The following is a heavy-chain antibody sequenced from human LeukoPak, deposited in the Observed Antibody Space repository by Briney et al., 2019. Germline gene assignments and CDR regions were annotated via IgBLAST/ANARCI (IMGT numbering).Heavy chain of an antibody. CDR2: IKPDGSEK. J-gene: IGHJ5*02. CDR3: ARGIEAVGASWFDP. CDR1: GFTFSSYW. Sequence: PGGSLRLSCAASGFTFSSYWMSWVRQAPGKGLEWVANIKPDGSEKYYVDSVKGRFTISRDNAKNSLYLQMNSLRAEDTAVYYCARGIEAVGASWFDPWGQGNLVTVSS. V-gene: IGHV3-7*01. D-gene: IGHD6-13*01.